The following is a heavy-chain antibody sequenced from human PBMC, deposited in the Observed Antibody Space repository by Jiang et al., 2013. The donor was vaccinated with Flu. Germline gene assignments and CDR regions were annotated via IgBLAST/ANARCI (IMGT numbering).Heavy chain of an antibody. CDR2: SGSDGST. D-gene: IGHD3-10*01. CDR3: AKAYGSGTYYKGFFDY. V-gene: IGHV3-23*01. Sequence: GKGRGVGLKYSGSDGSTYYADSVKGRFTISRDNSKNTLYLQINSLRAEDTAVYFCAKAYGSGTYYKGFFDYWGQGTLVTVSS. J-gene: IGHJ4*02.